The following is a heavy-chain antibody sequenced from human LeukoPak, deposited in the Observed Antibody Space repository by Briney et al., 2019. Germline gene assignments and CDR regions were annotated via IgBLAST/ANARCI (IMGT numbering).Heavy chain of an antibody. D-gene: IGHD3-10*01. Sequence: PGGSLGLSCAASGFTFDDYAMHWVRQAPGKGLEWVSGISWNSGSIGYADSVKGRFTISRDNAKNSLYLQMNSLRAEDTALYYCAKDKYYYGSGSYPRPFDYWGQGTLVTVSS. CDR1: GFTFDDYA. J-gene: IGHJ4*02. V-gene: IGHV3-9*01. CDR3: AKDKYYYGSGSYPRPFDY. CDR2: ISWNSGSI.